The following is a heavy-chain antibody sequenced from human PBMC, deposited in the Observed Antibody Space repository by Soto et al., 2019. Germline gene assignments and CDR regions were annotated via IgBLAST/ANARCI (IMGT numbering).Heavy chain of an antibody. CDR3: ASLPQGYYDRSGRLVDY. J-gene: IGHJ4*01. V-gene: IGHV3-23*01. Sequence: EVQLLESGGGLVQPGGSLRLSCAASGFTFNNYAMSWVRQAPGKGLEWVSAISANGQGIYYADSVKGRFIISRDNTKKSLYLQMSNLRADDTAIYYCASLPQGYYDRSGRLVDYWGHGTLVTVSS. D-gene: IGHD3-22*01. CDR1: GFTFNNYA. CDR2: ISANGQGI.